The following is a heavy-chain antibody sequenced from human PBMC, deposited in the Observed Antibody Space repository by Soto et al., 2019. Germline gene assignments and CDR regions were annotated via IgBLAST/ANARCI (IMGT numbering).Heavy chain of an antibody. CDR3: ARYGEYGSGSYSRYYYYGMDV. D-gene: IGHD3-10*01. V-gene: IGHV4-59*01. Sequence: SETLSLTCTVSGGSISPYYWSWIRQPPGKGLEWVGYIYYGGSTSYNPSLKSRVTISVDTSKNQFSLKLSSVTAADTAVYYCARYGEYGSGSYSRYYYYGMDVWGQGTTVTVSS. CDR2: IYYGGST. CDR1: GGSISPYY. J-gene: IGHJ6*02.